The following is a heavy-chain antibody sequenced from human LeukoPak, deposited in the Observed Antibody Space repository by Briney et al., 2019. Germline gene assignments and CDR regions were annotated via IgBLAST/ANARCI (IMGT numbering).Heavy chain of an antibody. Sequence: GGSLRLSCAASGFTFSSYAMSWVRQAPGKGLEWVAVISYDGSNKYYADSVKGRFTISRDNSKNTLYLQMNSLRAEDTAVYYCAKEGRIAHGDYYFDYWGQGTLVTVSS. V-gene: IGHV3-30*18. D-gene: IGHD6-13*01. CDR3: AKEGRIAHGDYYFDY. J-gene: IGHJ4*02. CDR2: ISYDGSNK. CDR1: GFTFSSYA.